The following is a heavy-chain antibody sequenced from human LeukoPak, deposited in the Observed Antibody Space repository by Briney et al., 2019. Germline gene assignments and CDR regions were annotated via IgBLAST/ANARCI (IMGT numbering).Heavy chain of an antibody. CDR2: IFSGGGT. CDR1: GFTVSSNY. CDR3: ARGGSTRIYYFDY. Sequence: GGSLRLSCAASGFTVSSNYMSWVRQAPGKGLEWVSVIFSGGGTYYADSVKGRFTISRDNFKNTLYPQMNSLRAEDTAVYYCARGGSTRIYYFDYWGQGTLVTVSS. J-gene: IGHJ4*02. V-gene: IGHV3-53*01.